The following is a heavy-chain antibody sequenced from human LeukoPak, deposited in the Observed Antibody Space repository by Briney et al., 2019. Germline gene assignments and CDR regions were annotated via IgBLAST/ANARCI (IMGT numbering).Heavy chain of an antibody. Sequence: GGSLRLSCAASGFTFSNSVMSWVRQAPGKGLEWVSAISGGGTSTYYADSVKGRFTISRDNSKNTLSLQMNSLRAEDTAVYHCVKGSATVRPYYFDYWGQGTLVTVSS. D-gene: IGHD2-15*01. CDR2: ISGGGTST. CDR3: VKGSATVRPYYFDY. V-gene: IGHV3-23*01. J-gene: IGHJ4*02. CDR1: GFTFSNSV.